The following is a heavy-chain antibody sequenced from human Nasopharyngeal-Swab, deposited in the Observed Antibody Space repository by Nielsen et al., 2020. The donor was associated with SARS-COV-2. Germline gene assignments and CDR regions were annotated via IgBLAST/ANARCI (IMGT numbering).Heavy chain of an antibody. CDR3: AKDEEEQQLVRYFQH. CDR1: GFTFSNYP. D-gene: IGHD6-13*01. CDR2: ISGRVGST. J-gene: IGHJ1*01. Sequence: SCEASGFTFSNYPMSWVRQAPGKGLEWVSSISGRVGSTYYADPVKARFTIYRDNSKNTLSLQMNSLRAEDTAVYYCAKDEEEQQLVRYFQHWGQGTLVTVSS. V-gene: IGHV3-23*01.